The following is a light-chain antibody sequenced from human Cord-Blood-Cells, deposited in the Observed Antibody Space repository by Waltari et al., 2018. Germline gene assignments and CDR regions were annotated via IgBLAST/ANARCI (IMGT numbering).Light chain of an antibody. CDR1: QGISSY. CDR3: QQSYSTPLT. Sequence: DIQMTQLTSSLSASAGDRDTITCSESQGISSYLNWYQQKPGKSPKLLIYAASSLQSGVPSRFSGSVSGTDFTLTISSLQPEDFATYYCQQSYSTPLTFGGGTNVEIK. V-gene: IGKV1-39*01. CDR2: AAS. J-gene: IGKJ4*01.